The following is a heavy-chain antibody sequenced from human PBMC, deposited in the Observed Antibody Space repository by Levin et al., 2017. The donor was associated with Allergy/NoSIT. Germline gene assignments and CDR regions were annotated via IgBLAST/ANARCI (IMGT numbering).Heavy chain of an antibody. CDR1: GFTFSSYW. CDR3: ARAPTYYDFWSGYWYGMDV. V-gene: IGHV3-7*01. Sequence: GGSLRLSCAASGFTFSSYWMSWVRQAPGKGLEWVANIKQDGSEKYYVDSVKGRFTISRDNAKNSLYLQMNSLRAEDTAVYYCARAPTYYDFWSGYWYGMDVWGQGTTVTVSS. D-gene: IGHD3-3*01. CDR2: IKQDGSEK. J-gene: IGHJ6*02.